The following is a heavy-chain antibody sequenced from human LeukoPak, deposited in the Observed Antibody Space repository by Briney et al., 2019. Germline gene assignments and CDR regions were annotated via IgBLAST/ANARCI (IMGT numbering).Heavy chain of an antibody. CDR2: IKIKADGETT. CDR3: TTHRGCKSGYIFDY. Sequence: PGGSLRLSCAASGFIFSKASMSWVRQAPGKGLEWVGHIKIKADGETTDSAAPVKGRFTISRDDSKNTLYLQMNSLKSEDTAVYYCTTHRGCKSGYIFDYWGQGILVTVSS. D-gene: IGHD5-24*01. CDR1: GFIFSKAS. J-gene: IGHJ4*02. V-gene: IGHV3-15*01.